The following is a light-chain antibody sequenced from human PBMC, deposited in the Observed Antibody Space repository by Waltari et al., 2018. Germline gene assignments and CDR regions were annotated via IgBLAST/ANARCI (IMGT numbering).Light chain of an antibody. J-gene: IGKJ4*01. CDR3: QQYNSNSLLT. Sequence: DIQMTQSPSTLSASLGNKVTITCRARQIIKNRLSWYRRKPGKAPNLLIYKASTLETGVPSRFSGSGSGTEFTLTICSLQPDDFATYYCQQYNSNSLLTFGGGTKVEIK. CDR2: KAS. CDR1: QIIKNR. V-gene: IGKV1-5*03.